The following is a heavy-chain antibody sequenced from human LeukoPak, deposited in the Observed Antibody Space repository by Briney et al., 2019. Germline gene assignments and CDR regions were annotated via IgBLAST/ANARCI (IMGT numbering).Heavy chain of an antibody. CDR2: SYYSGTT. CDR3: ARGTYYYDY. Sequence: SVTLSLTCTVPGGSISSHYWSWIRQSPGKGLEWIGYSYYSGTTNYNSSLRSRVTISVDTSKNQFSLKLSSVTAADTAVYYCARGTYYYDYWGQGTLVTVSS. V-gene: IGHV4-59*11. J-gene: IGHJ4*02. CDR1: GGSISSHY.